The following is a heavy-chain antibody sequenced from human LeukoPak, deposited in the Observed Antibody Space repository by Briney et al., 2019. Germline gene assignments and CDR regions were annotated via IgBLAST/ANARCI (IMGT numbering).Heavy chain of an antibody. CDR2: VYYSGNT. D-gene: IGHD4-17*01. CDR3: ASLGPTVTTPNIDY. Sequence: SETLSLTCTVSGGSTSSSLYYWGWLRQPPGKGLEWIGSVYYSGNTYYNPSLKSPVTVSVDTSKNQFSLKLSSVTAADTAVYYCASLGPTVTTPNIDYWGQGTLVTVSS. J-gene: IGHJ4*02. V-gene: IGHV4-39*01. CDR1: GGSTSSSLYY.